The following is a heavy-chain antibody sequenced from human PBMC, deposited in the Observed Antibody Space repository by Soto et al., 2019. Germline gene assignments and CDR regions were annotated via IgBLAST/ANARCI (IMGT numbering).Heavy chain of an antibody. CDR1: GGSINSGDYY. Sequence: SEALSLTCTVSGGSINSGDYYWTWVRQPPGKGLEWIGYIYYDGNSQHNPSLKSRVTMSIDTSKNQFSLNLSSVTAADTAVYYCARDRRWLPRGPNNWLDLWGQGTQVTVSS. V-gene: IGHV4-30-4*01. CDR2: IYYDGNS. CDR3: ARDRRWLPRGPNNWLDL. J-gene: IGHJ5*02. D-gene: IGHD5-12*01.